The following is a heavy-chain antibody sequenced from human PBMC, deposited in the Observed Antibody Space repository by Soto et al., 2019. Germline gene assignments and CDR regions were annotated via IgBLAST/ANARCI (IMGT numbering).Heavy chain of an antibody. J-gene: IGHJ3*02. CDR1: GCSVSSGTFY. V-gene: IGHV4-61*01. CDR3: ARGGSYGKYDAFDI. D-gene: IGHD5-18*01. CDR2: ISSSGTT. Sequence: PSGAPSLTCAFPGCSVSSGTFYWSWIRQPPGKGLEWIGYISSSGTTNYNPSLKSRVTISVDTSKNQFSLKLSSVTAADTAVYYCARGGSYGKYDAFDIWGQGTMVTVSS.